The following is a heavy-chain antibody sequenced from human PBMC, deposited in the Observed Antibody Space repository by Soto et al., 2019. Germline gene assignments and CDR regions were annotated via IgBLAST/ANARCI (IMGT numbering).Heavy chain of an antibody. D-gene: IGHD1-26*01. CDR3: ARDQVGANDY. J-gene: IGHJ4*02. CDR1: RYTFTNFY. Sequence: GASVKVSCKASRYTFTNFYIHWLRQAPGQGLEWMGIINPSGGSTTYPQKFQGRVTMTRDTSTSTVHMELSSLRSEDTAVYYCARDQVGANDYWGQGTLVTVSS. V-gene: IGHV1-46*01. CDR2: INPSGGST.